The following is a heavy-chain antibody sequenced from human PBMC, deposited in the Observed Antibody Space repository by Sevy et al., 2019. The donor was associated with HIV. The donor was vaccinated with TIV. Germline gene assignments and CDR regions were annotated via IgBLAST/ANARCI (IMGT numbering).Heavy chain of an antibody. D-gene: IGHD6-19*01. J-gene: IGHJ6*02. CDR1: EFRFSDFA. CDR2: ISYDGKRT. CDR3: AREKVPVASGRSPYYYYYGLDV. V-gene: IGHV3-30*04. Sequence: GGSLRLSCAASEFRFSDFAMHWVRQAPGKGLEWVAFISYDGKRTKYADSVKGRFTVSRDNSDKKFYVQMNSLRVEDAAIYYCAREKVPVASGRSPYYYYYGLDVWGLGTTVTVSS.